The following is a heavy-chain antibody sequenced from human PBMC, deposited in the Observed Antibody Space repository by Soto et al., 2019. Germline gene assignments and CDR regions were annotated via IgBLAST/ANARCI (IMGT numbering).Heavy chain of an antibody. CDR1: GFSLSTSGVG. CDR3: AHFRGGGNSPLGDY. Sequence: QITLKESGPTLVKPTQTLTLTCTFSGFSLSTSGVGVGWIRQPPGKALEWLALIYWDDEKRYSPSLNNRLTITKDTSKNPVVLSMTNMDPVDTATYYCAHFRGGGNSPLGDYWGQGTLVTVSS. V-gene: IGHV2-5*02. CDR2: IYWDDEK. D-gene: IGHD2-21*02. J-gene: IGHJ4*02.